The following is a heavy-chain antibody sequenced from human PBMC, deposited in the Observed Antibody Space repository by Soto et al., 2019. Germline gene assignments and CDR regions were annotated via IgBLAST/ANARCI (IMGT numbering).Heavy chain of an antibody. CDR3: AKIAAAGTDAFDI. V-gene: IGHV3-53*04. CDR1: GFTVSSNY. D-gene: IGHD6-13*01. Sequence: EVQLVESGGGLVQPGGSLRLSCAASGFTVSSNYMSWVRQAPGKGLEWVSVIYSGGSTYYADSVKGRFTISRHNSKNTLYLQINSLRAEDTAVYYCAKIAAAGTDAFDIWGQGTMVTVSS. CDR2: IYSGGST. J-gene: IGHJ3*02.